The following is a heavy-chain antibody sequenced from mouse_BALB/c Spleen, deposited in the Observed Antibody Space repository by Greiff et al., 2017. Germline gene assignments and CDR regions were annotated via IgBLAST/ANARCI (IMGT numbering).Heavy chain of an antibody. V-gene: IGHV1-15*01. CDR3: TRERYDGFDY. CDR1: GYTFTDYE. D-gene: IGHD2-14*01. Sequence: QVQLKQSGAELVRPGASVTLSCKASGYTFTDYEMHWVKQTPVHGLEWIGAIDPETGGTAYNQKFKGKATLTADKSSSTAYMELRSLTSEDSAVYYCTRERYDGFDYWGQGTTLTVSS. CDR2: IDPETGGT. J-gene: IGHJ2*01.